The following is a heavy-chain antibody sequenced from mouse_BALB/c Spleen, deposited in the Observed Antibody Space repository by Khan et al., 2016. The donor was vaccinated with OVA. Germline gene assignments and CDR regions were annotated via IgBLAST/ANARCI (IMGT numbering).Heavy chain of an antibody. D-gene: IGHD4-1*01. CDR1: GFTFSSYS. CDR2: ISSGGDYT. V-gene: IGHV5-6*01. CDR3: ASHLTGSFAY. Sequence: EVQLQESGGDLVKPGGSLKLSCAASGFTFSSYSMSWVRQTPDKSLEWVATISSGGDYTYYPDSVKGRFTISRDNAKNTLYLQMSSLKSEDTAMYYCASHLTGSFAYWGQGTLVTVSA. J-gene: IGHJ3*01.